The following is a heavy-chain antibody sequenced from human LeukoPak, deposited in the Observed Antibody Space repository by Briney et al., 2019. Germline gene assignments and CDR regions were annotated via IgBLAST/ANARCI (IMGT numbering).Heavy chain of an antibody. CDR3: ARHHPPNDINSQFDY. J-gene: IGHJ4*02. V-gene: IGHV5-10-1*01. CDR2: IDPSDSYT. CDR1: GYSFTSYW. Sequence: GASLQISCQGSGYSFTSYWISRVRPLPGKGLEWMGRIDPSDSYTNYSPSFKGHVTISGDKSISTAYLQWSSLKASDTAMYYCARHHPPNDINSQFDYWGQGTLVTVSS. D-gene: IGHD3-9*01.